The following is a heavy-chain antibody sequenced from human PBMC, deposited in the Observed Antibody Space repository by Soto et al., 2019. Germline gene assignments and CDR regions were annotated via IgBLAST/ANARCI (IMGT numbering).Heavy chain of an antibody. CDR1: GGSVSTSSYY. V-gene: IGHV4-39*01. J-gene: IGHJ4*02. CDR2: IYYSGST. CDR3: TRPHYNGYDTSGYYFDY. D-gene: IGHD3-22*01. Sequence: PSETLSLTCTVSGGSVSTSSYYWGWIRQPPGKGLELIGTIYYSGSTYYNPSLKSRVTISVDTSKNEFSLKLSSVTAADTAVYYCTRPHYNGYDTSGYYFDYWGQGTLVTVSS.